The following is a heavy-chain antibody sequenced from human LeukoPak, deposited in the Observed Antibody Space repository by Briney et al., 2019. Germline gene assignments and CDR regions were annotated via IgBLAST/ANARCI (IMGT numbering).Heavy chain of an antibody. J-gene: IGHJ4*02. CDR3: ARVVRGSGWLPPYFDY. V-gene: IGHV4-39*07. CDR2: IYYSGST. D-gene: IGHD5-24*01. Sequence: SETLSLTCTVSGGSISSSSYYWGWIRQPPGKGLEWIGSIYYSGSTYYNPSLKSRVTISVDTSKNQFSLKLSSVTAADTAVYYCARVVRGSGWLPPYFDYWGQGTLVTVSS. CDR1: GGSISSSSYY.